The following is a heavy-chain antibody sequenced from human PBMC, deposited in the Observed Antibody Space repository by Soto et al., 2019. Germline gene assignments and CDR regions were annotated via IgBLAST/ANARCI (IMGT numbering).Heavy chain of an antibody. CDR3: ARDMSPPGEGYFDY. CDR1: GFTFSSYA. V-gene: IGHV3-30-3*01. J-gene: IGHJ4*02. D-gene: IGHD3-10*02. CDR2: ISYDGSNK. Sequence: LRLSCAASGFTFSSYAMHWVRQAPGRGLEWVAVISYDGSNKYYADSVKGRFTISRDNSKNTLYLQMNSLRAEDTAVYYCARDMSPPGEGYFDYWGQGTLVTVSS.